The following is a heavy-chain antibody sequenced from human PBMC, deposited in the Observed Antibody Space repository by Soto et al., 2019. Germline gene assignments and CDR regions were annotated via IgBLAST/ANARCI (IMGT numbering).Heavy chain of an antibody. D-gene: IGHD6-6*01. CDR3: AALEYSSSPLDY. Sequence: SLKVYCKASGFTFTSSAVQWVRQARGQRLEWIGWIVVGSGNTNYAQKFQERVTITRDMSTSTAYMELSSLRSEDTAVYYCAALEYSSSPLDYWGQGTLVTVSS. CDR2: IVVGSGNT. CDR1: GFTFTSSA. V-gene: IGHV1-58*01. J-gene: IGHJ4*02.